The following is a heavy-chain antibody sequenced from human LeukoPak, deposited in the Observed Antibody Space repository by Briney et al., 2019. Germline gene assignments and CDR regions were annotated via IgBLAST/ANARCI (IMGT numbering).Heavy chain of an antibody. CDR3: ARGIATVN. V-gene: IGHV4-61*02. CDR2: IYTSGST. CDR1: GGSISSGSYY. D-gene: IGHD6-13*01. Sequence: SETLSLTCTVSGGSISSGSYYWSWIRQPAGKGLEWIGRIYTSGSTNYNPSLKSRVTISVDTFKNQFSLKLSSVTAADTAVYYCARGIATVNWGQGTLVTVSS. J-gene: IGHJ4*02.